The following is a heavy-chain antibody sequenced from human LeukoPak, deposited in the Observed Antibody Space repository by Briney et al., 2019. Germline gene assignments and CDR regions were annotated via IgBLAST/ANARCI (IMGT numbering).Heavy chain of an antibody. Sequence: KPSETLSLTCAVYGGSFSGYYWSWIRPPPGKGLEWIGEINHSGSTNYNPSLKSRVTISVDTSKNQFSLKLSSVTAADTAVYYCARGAGGNSARVSDYWGQGTLVTVSS. D-gene: IGHD4-23*01. J-gene: IGHJ4*02. CDR2: INHSGST. CDR3: ARGAGGNSARVSDY. CDR1: GGSFSGYY. V-gene: IGHV4-34*01.